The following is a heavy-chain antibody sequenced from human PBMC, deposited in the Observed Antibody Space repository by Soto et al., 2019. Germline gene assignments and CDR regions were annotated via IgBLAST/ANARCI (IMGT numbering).Heavy chain of an antibody. CDR2: IYYSGST. CDR1: GGSISSGGYY. CDR3: ARTPMVRGVIDY. Sequence: SETLSLTCTVSGGSISSGGYYWSWIRQHPGKGLEWIGYIYYSGSTYYNPSLKSRVTISVDTSKNQFSLKLSSVTAADTAVYYCARTPMVRGVIDYWGQGTLVTVSS. D-gene: IGHD3-10*01. J-gene: IGHJ4*02. V-gene: IGHV4-31*03.